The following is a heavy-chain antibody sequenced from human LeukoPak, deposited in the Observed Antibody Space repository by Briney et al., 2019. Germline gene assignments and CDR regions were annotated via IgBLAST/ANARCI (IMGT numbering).Heavy chain of an antibody. V-gene: IGHV4-34*01. D-gene: IGHD2-2*01. CDR3: ARGRYCSSTSCPKGSLDY. CDR2: INHSGST. CDR1: GGSISNYY. Sequence: SETLSLTCTVSGGSISNYYWSWVRQPPGKGLEWIGEINHSGSTNYNPSLKSRVTISVDTSKNQFSLKLSSVTAADTAVYYCARGRYCSSTSCPKGSLDYWGQGTLVTVSS. J-gene: IGHJ4*02.